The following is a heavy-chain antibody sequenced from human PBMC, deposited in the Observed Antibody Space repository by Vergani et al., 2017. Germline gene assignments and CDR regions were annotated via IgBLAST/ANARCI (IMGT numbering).Heavy chain of an antibody. Sequence: QLQLQESGPGLVKPSETLSLTCTVSGGSISSSSYYWGWIRQPPGKGLEWIGSIYYSGSTYYNPSLKTRVTISVDTYKNQFSLKLSSVTAADTAVYYCARHLAYYYDSSGYYFGAFDIWGQGTMVTVSS. J-gene: IGHJ3*02. V-gene: IGHV4-39*01. CDR2: IYYSGST. CDR3: ARHLAYYYDSSGYYFGAFDI. D-gene: IGHD3-22*01. CDR1: GGSISSSSYY.